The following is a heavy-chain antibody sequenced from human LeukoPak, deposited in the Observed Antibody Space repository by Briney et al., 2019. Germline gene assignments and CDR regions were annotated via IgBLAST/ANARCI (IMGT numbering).Heavy chain of an antibody. Sequence: GGSLRLSCAASGFTFSDYYMSWIRQAPGKGLEWVSYISSSSSCTNYADSVKGRFTISRDNAKNSLYLQMNSLRAEDTAVYYCARSRMALDYWGQGTLVTVSS. CDR3: ARSRMALDY. CDR1: GFTFSDYY. D-gene: IGHD5-24*01. CDR2: ISSSSSCT. V-gene: IGHV3-11*06. J-gene: IGHJ4*02.